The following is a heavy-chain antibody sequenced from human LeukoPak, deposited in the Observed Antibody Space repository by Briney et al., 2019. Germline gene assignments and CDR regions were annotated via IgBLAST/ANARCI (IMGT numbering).Heavy chain of an antibody. V-gene: IGHV3-7*03. CDR2: INHNGNVN. J-gene: IGHJ6*02. CDR3: ARGGGLDV. D-gene: IGHD3-16*01. CDR1: GFTFSSYG. Sequence: GRSLRLSCAASGFTFSSYGMHWVRQAPGKGLEWVASINHNGNVNYYVDSVKGRFTISRDNAKNSLYLQMSNLRAEDTAVYFCARGGGLDVWGQGATVTVSS.